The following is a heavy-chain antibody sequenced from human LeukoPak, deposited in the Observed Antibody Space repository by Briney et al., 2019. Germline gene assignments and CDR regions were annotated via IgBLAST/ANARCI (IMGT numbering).Heavy chain of an antibody. CDR3: AKDLSSYSDWYYYYGMDV. V-gene: IGHV3-23*01. J-gene: IGHJ6*02. CDR2: ISGSGGST. CDR1: VFTFSSYA. Sequence: GGSLRLSCAASVFTFSSYAMSGVRQAPGKGLEWVSAISGSGGSTYYADSVKGRFTISRDNSKNTLYLQMNSLRAEDTAVYYCAKDLSSYSDWYYYYGMDVWGQGTTVTVSS. D-gene: IGHD4-11*01.